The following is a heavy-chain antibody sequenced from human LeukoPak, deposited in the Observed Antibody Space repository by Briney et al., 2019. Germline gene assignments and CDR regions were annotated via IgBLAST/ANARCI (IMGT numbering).Heavy chain of an antibody. CDR1: GFTFSSYW. CDR2: INSDGSST. J-gene: IGHJ4*02. V-gene: IGHV3-74*01. CDR3: ARDDYGDYVFDY. Sequence: PGGSLRLSCAASGFTFSSYWMHWVRQAPGKGLVWVSRINSDGSSTSYADSVKGRFTISRDNAKNTLYLQMNSLRAEDKAVYYCARDDYGDYVFDYWGQGTLVTVSS. D-gene: IGHD4-17*01.